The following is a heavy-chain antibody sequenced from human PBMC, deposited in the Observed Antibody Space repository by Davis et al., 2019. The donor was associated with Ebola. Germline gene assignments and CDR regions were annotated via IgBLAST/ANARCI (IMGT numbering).Heavy chain of an antibody. D-gene: IGHD3-3*01. CDR3: TTGRLITIFGVVITSYGMDV. J-gene: IGHJ6*02. V-gene: IGHV3-15*07. CDR1: GFTFSNAW. Sequence: GESLKISCAASGFTFSNAWMNWVRQAPGKGLEWVGRIKSKTDGGTTDYAAPVKGRFTISRGDSKNTLYPQMNSLKTEDTAVYYCTTGRLITIFGVVITSYGMDVWGQGTTVTVSS. CDR2: IKSKTDGGTT.